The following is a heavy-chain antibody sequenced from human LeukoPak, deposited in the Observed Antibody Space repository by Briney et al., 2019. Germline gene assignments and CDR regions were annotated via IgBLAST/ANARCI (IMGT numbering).Heavy chain of an antibody. D-gene: IGHD5-18*01. V-gene: IGHV1-46*01. Sequence: VASVKVSCKASGYTFTSYYMHWVRQAPGQGLEWMGIINPSGGSTSYAQKFQGRVTMTRDMSTSTVYMELSSLRSEDTAVYYCARRGYSYGYYYYMDVWGKGTTVTVSS. CDR2: INPSGGST. J-gene: IGHJ6*03. CDR1: GYTFTSYY. CDR3: ARRGYSYGYYYYMDV.